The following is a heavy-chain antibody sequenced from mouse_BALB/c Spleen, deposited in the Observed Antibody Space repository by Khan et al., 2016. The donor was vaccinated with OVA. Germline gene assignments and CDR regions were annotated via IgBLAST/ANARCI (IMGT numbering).Heavy chain of an antibody. CDR2: IWSAGST. D-gene: IGHD2-4*01. CDR3: ARRGYDYGRGALFAY. Sequence: QVQLKQSGPGLVQPSQSLSITCTVSGFSLNNYSVHWVRQSPGKGLEWLGKIWSAGSTDYNAALISRLTISKDNSRSQVFFKMNSLQPNDTAIYYCARRGYDYGRGALFAYWGQGTLVTVSA. V-gene: IGHV2-2*02. CDR1: GFSLNNYS. J-gene: IGHJ3*01.